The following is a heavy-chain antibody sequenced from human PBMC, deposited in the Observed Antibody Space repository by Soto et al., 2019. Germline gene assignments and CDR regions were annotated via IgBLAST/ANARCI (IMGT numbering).Heavy chain of an antibody. V-gene: IGHV1-2*02. CDR1: GYTFTGYY. J-gene: IGHJ6*02. CDR2: INPNSGGT. Sequence: ASVKVSCKASGYTFTGYYMHWVRQAPGQGLEWMGWINPNSGGTNYAQKFQGRVTMTRDTSISTAYMELSRLRSDDTAVYYCAREYCSSTSWNGMDAWGQGTTVTVSS. CDR3: AREYCSSTSWNGMDA. D-gene: IGHD2-2*01.